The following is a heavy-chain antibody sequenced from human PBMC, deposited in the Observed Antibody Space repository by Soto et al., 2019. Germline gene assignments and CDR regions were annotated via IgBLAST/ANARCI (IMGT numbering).Heavy chain of an antibody. Sequence: GASVKVSCKASGGTFSSYAISWVRQAPGQGLEWMGGIIPIFGTANYAQKFQGRVTITADESTSTAYMELSSLRSEDTAVYYCARGAETHLGYCSGGSCYNWFDPWGQGTLLTVSS. V-gene: IGHV1-69*13. D-gene: IGHD2-15*01. CDR3: ARGAETHLGYCSGGSCYNWFDP. CDR1: GGTFSSYA. J-gene: IGHJ5*02. CDR2: IIPIFGTA.